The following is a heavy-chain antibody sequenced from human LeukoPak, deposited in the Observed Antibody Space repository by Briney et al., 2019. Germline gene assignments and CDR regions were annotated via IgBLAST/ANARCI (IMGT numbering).Heavy chain of an antibody. Sequence: GGSLRLSCAASGFTFDDYAMHWVRQAPGKGLEWVSGISWNSGSIGYADSVKGRFTISRDNAKNSLYLQMNSLRAEDTALYYCAKSRFDYSSGWYYFDYWGQGTLVTASS. V-gene: IGHV3-9*01. J-gene: IGHJ4*02. CDR3: AKSRFDYSSGWYYFDY. D-gene: IGHD6-19*01. CDR2: ISWNSGSI. CDR1: GFTFDDYA.